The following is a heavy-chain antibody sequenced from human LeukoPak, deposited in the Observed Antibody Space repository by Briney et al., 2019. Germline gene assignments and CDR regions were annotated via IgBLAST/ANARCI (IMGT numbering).Heavy chain of an antibody. V-gene: IGHV4-39*01. J-gene: IGHJ4*02. CDR3: ARLAIYSSGEDY. Sequence: SETLSLTCTVSGGSISSTSYYWGWIRQPPGKGLEWIGSIYYSGSTYYNPSLKSRITISVDTSKNQFSLKLSSVPAADTAVSYCARLAIYSSGEDYWGQGTLVTVSS. D-gene: IGHD6-19*01. CDR2: IYYSGST. CDR1: GGSISSTSYY.